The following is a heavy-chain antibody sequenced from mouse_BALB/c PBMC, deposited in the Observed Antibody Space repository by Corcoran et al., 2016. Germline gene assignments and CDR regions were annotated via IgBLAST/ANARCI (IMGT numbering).Heavy chain of an antibody. CDR2: IDPANGNT. CDR1: GFNIKDTY. CDR3: ASWDWYFDV. J-gene: IGHJ1*01. D-gene: IGHD4-1*01. V-gene: IGHV14-3*02. Sequence: EVQLQQSGAELVKPGASVKLSCTASGFNIKDTYMHWVKQRPEQGLEWIGRIDPANGNTKYDPKSQGKATITADTSSNTAYLQLSSLTSEDTAVYYCASWDWYFDVWGAGTTVTVSS.